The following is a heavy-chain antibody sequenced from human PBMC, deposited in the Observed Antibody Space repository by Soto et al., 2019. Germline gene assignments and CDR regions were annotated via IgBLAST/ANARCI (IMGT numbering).Heavy chain of an antibody. CDR3: ARDPATIWYYFDY. V-gene: IGHV1-3*01. CDR2: INAGNGNT. D-gene: IGHD5-12*01. CDR1: GYTFTSYA. J-gene: IGHJ4*02. Sequence: ASVKVSCKASGYTFTSYAMHWVRQAPGQRLEWMGWINAGNGNTKYSQKFQGRVTITRDTSASTAYMELSSLRSEDTAVYYCARDPATIWYYFDYWGQGTLVTVSS.